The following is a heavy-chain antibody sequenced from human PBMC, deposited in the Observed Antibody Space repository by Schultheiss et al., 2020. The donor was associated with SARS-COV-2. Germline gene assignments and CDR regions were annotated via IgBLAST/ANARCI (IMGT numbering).Heavy chain of an antibody. CDR3: ARGNSGYDP. CDR2: IYYSGST. D-gene: IGHD5-12*01. V-gene: IGHV4-61*01. CDR1: GGSVSSGSYY. J-gene: IGHJ5*02. Sequence: SQTLSLTCTVSGGSVSSGSYYWSWIRQPPGKGLEWIGYIYYSGSTNYNPSLKSRVTISVDTSKNQFSLKLSSVTAADTAVYYCARGNSGYDPWGQGTLVTVSS.